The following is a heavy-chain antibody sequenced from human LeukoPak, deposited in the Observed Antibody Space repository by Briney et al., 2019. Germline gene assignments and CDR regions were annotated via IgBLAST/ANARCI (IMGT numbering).Heavy chain of an antibody. Sequence: SKTLSLTCTVSGGSISSYYWSRIRQPPGKGLEWIGYIYHSGSTYYNPSLKSRVTISVDRSKNQFSLKLSSVTAADTAVYYCARALQAVATTHFDYWGQGTLVTVSS. J-gene: IGHJ4*02. V-gene: IGHV4-59*12. D-gene: IGHD5-24*01. CDR1: GGSISSYY. CDR2: IYHSGST. CDR3: ARALQAVATTHFDY.